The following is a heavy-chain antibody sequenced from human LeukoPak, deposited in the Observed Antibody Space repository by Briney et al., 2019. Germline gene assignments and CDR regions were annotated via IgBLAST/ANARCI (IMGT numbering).Heavy chain of an antibody. V-gene: IGHV3-49*04. CDR3: TSGEGYGDYFGY. CDR2: IRSKAYGGTT. CDR1: GFTFGDYA. D-gene: IGHD4-17*01. Sequence: GGSLRLSCTASGFTFGDYAMSWVRQAPGKGLEWVGFIRSKAYGGTTEYAASVKGRFTISRDDSKSIAYLQMNSLKTEDTAVYYCTSGEGYGDYFGYWGQGTLVTVSS. J-gene: IGHJ4*02.